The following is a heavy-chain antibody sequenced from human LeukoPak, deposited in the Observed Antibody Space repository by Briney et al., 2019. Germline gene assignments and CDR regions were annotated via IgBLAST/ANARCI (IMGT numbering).Heavy chain of an antibody. V-gene: IGHV1-8*01. J-gene: IGHJ6*02. CDR3: ARADRGDSSSWHVLSYGMDV. CDR2: MNPNSGNT. Sequence: GASVKVSCKASGYTFTSYDINWVRQATGQGLEWMGWMNPNSGNTGYAQKFQGRVTMTRNTSISTAYMELSSLRSEDTAVYYCARADRGDSSSWHVLSYGMDVWGQGTTVTVSS. CDR1: GYTFTSYD. D-gene: IGHD6-13*01.